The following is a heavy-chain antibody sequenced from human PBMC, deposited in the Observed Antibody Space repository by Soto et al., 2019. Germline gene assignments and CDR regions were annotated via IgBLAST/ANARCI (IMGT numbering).Heavy chain of an antibody. J-gene: IGHJ2*01. CDR1: GYSFISHG. CDR3: ARLVNWDENWYFDL. D-gene: IGHD1-1*01. Sequence: QAQLVQSGAEVKKPGASVKVSCTASGYSFISHGITWVRQAPGQGLGWMGWVSGDNGKTNYAQKPRGRGTMTTKTSTDTALMELRSLISDDTAVYFCARLVNWDENWYFDLWGRGTLVIVSS. V-gene: IGHV1-18*04. CDR2: VSGDNGKT.